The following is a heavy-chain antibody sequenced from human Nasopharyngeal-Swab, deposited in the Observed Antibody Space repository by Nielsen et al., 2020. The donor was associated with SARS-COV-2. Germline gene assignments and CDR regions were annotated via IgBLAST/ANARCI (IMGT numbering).Heavy chain of an antibody. Sequence: ASVKVSCKASGYRFSSYGVAWVRQAPGQGLEWMGWISPYNGNTNYAQNFQGRVTVTTDISTSTAYLELRSLRSDDTAIYYCARKLGAPRAWYFDLWGRGTLVSVSS. V-gene: IGHV1-18*01. J-gene: IGHJ2*01. CDR1: GYRFSSYG. D-gene: IGHD1-26*01. CDR3: ARKLGAPRAWYFDL. CDR2: ISPYNGNT.